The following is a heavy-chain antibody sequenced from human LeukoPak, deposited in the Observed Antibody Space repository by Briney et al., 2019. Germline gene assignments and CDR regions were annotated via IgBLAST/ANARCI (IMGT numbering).Heavy chain of an antibody. D-gene: IGHD4-11*01. CDR1: GYSVSSDYY. J-gene: IGHJ5*02. V-gene: IGHV4-38-2*02. CDR3: ARATTVTTRWFDP. CDR2: IYHDGNT. Sequence: PSETLSLTCTVSGYSVSSDYYWGWIRQPPGKGPEWIGSIYHDGNTYYNPSLKSRVTISVDTSKNQFSLKLTSMTAADTAVYCCARATTVTTRWFDPWGQGTLVTVSS.